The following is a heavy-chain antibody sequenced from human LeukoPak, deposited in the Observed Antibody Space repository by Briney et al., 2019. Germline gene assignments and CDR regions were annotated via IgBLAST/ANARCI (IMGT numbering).Heavy chain of an antibody. CDR3: AREITGKRWLQFHYYYYMDV. J-gene: IGHJ6*03. CDR1: GFTFSSYA. Sequence: GGSLRLSCAASGFTFSSYAMSWVRQAPGKGLEWVSVIYSGGSTYYADSVKGRFTISRDNSKNTLYLQMNSLRAEDTAVYYCAREITGKRWLQFHYYYYMDVWGKGTTVTVSS. CDR2: IYSGGST. V-gene: IGHV3-53*01. D-gene: IGHD5-24*01.